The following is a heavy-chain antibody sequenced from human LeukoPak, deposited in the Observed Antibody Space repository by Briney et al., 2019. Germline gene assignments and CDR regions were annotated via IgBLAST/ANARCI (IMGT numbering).Heavy chain of an antibody. CDR2: ISAYNGNT. D-gene: IGHD3-3*01. Sequence: ASVNVSCKASGYTFTSYGISWVRQAPGQGLEWMGWISAYNGNTTYAQKLQGSITMTTDTSTSTAYMELRSLRSDDTAVYYCARDSSSVYYDFWSGYPDYWGQGTLVTVSS. V-gene: IGHV1-18*01. CDR1: GYTFTSYG. CDR3: ARDSSSVYYDFWSGYPDY. J-gene: IGHJ4*02.